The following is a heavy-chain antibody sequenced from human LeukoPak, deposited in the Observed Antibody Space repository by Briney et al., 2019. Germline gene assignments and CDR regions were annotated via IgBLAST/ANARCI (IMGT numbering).Heavy chain of an antibody. CDR2: ISAYNGNT. Sequence: ASVKVSCKASGYTFTSYGISWVRQAPGQGLEWMGWISAYNGNTNYAQKLQGRVTMTTDTFTSTAYMELRSLRSDDTAVYYCARLSGVLGQLDSYYFDYWGQGTLVTVSS. CDR1: GYTFTSYG. D-gene: IGHD6-13*01. CDR3: ARLSGVLGQLDSYYFDY. J-gene: IGHJ4*02. V-gene: IGHV1-18*01.